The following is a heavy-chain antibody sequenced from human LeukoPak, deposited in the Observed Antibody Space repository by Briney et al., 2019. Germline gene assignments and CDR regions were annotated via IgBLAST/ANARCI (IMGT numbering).Heavy chain of an antibody. CDR3: AKEAPGHFDL. J-gene: IGHJ2*01. Sequence: GGSLRLSCAASGFTFSSYAVGWVRQPPGKGLEWVSVIGVSGTSRYYADSVKDRFTISRDNSKSTLYLQMNRLRVEDTAVYYCAKEAPGHFDLSGRGTLVTVSS. CDR1: GFTFSSYA. CDR2: IGVSGTSR. V-gene: IGHV3-23*01.